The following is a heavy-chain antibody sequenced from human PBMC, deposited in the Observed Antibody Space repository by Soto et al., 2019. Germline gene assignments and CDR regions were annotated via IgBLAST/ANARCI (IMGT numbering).Heavy chain of an antibody. CDR1: GYTFTSYA. CDR3: ARSIVVVTALDC. CDR2: INAGNGNT. Sequence: QGQLVQSGAEEKKPGASVKVSCKASGYTFTSYAMHWVRQAPGQRLEWMGWINAGNGNTKYSQKFQGRVTITRDTSASTAYMELSSLRSEDTAVYYCARSIVVVTALDCWGQGTLVTVSS. V-gene: IGHV1-3*05. D-gene: IGHD2-21*02. J-gene: IGHJ4*02.